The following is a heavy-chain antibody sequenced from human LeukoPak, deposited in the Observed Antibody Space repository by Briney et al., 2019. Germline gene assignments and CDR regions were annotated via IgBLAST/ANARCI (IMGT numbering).Heavy chain of an antibody. CDR1: GYTFTAYY. J-gene: IGHJ5*02. CDR3: ARDGDSTGYYWFDP. D-gene: IGHD3-22*01. V-gene: IGHV1-2*02. Sequence: VASVKVSCKASGYTFTAYYMHWVRQAPGQGLEWMGWINPNSGGTIYAQKFQGRVTMTRDTSISTAYMELSRLGSDDTAVYYCARDGDSTGYYWFDPWGQGTPVTVSS. CDR2: INPNSGGT.